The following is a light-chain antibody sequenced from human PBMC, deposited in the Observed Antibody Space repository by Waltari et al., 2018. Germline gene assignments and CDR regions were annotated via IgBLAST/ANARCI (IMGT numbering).Light chain of an antibody. Sequence: DIQLTQSPSFLSASVGDRVTITCRASQGSSSYLAWYQQKPGKAPKLLIYAASTLQSGVPSRFSGSGSGTEFTLTISSLQPEDFATYYCQQLNSYPGFGPGTKVDIK. J-gene: IGKJ3*01. CDR3: QQLNSYPG. CDR1: QGSSSY. CDR2: AAS. V-gene: IGKV1-9*01.